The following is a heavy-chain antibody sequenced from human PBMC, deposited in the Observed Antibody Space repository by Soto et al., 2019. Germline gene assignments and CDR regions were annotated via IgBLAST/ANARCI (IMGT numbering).Heavy chain of an antibody. CDR2: INAGNGNT. Sequence: QVQLVQSGAEVKKPGASVKVSCKASGYTFTSYAMHWVRQAPGQRLEWMGWINAGNGNTKYSQKFQGRVTITRDTAASTAYMELSSMRSEDTAVYYCARVYSGSVFTPVGYWGQGTLVTVSS. CDR1: GYTFTSYA. V-gene: IGHV1-3*01. D-gene: IGHD1-26*01. CDR3: ARVYSGSVFTPVGY. J-gene: IGHJ4*02.